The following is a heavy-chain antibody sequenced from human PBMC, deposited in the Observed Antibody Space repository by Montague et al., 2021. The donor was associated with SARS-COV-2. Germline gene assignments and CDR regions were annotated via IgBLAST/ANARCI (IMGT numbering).Heavy chain of an antibody. J-gene: IGHJ6*03. V-gene: IGHV4-34*01. CDR2: SNHSGGT. D-gene: IGHD6-25*01. Sequence: SETLSLTCAMYGGSFSGYYWSWIRRPPGKGLEWIGESNHSGGTNYNPYLKGRVTISVDTSKNQFSLKLTSVTAADTAVYYCARGLSGSYSGGWVPVALFDDCHYMDVWAKGTTVTDSS. CDR1: GGSFSGYY. CDR3: ARGLSGSYSGGWVPVALFDDCHYMDV.